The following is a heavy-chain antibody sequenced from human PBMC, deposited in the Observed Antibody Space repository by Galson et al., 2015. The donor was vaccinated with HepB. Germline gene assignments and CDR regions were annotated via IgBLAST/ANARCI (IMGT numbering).Heavy chain of an antibody. J-gene: IGHJ4*02. CDR2: INAGNGNT. D-gene: IGHD6-19*01. V-gene: IGHV1-3*01. CDR3: ARFIAVAGTGFDY. CDR1: GYTFTSYA. Sequence: VKVSCKASGYTFTSYAMHWVRQAPGQRLEWMGWINAGNGNTKYSQKFQGRVTITRDTSASTAYMELSSLRSEDTAVYYCARFIAVAGTGFDYWGQGTLVTVSS.